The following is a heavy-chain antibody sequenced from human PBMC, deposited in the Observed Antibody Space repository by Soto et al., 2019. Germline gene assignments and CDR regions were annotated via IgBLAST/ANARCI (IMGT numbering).Heavy chain of an antibody. CDR1: GFTFSSYA. V-gene: IGHV3-23*01. CDR3: AKDNYYDSSGHHY. J-gene: IGHJ4*02. Sequence: PVGSLRLSCAASGFTFSSYAMSWVRQAPGKGLEWVSAISGSGGSTYYADSVKGRFTISRDNSKNTLYLQMSSLRAEDTAVYYCAKDNYYDSSGHHYWGQGTLVTVSS. CDR2: ISGSGGST. D-gene: IGHD3-22*01.